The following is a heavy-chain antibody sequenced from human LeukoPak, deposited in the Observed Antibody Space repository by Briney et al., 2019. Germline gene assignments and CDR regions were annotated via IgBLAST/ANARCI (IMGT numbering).Heavy chain of an antibody. CDR2: VYYSGST. J-gene: IGHJ4*02. CDR3: ARDVIGYCSSASCYSYFDY. Sequence: SETLSLTCTVSGGSINRYYWSWLRQPPGKGLEWIGFVYYSGSTNYNPSLLSRVTISVGTSKNQFSLKLSSVTAAGTAVYYCARDVIGYCSSASCYSYFDYWGQGTLVTVTS. D-gene: IGHD2-2*01. V-gene: IGHV4-59*01. CDR1: GGSINRYY.